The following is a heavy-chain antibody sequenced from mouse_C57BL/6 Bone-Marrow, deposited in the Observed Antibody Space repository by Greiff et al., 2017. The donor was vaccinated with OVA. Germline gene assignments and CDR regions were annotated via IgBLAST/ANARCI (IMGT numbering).Heavy chain of an antibody. D-gene: IGHD4-1*01. CDR1: GFSLTSYG. J-gene: IGHJ2*01. CDR3: ASHSGKGYFDY. CDR2: IWSGGST. V-gene: IGHV2-2*01. Sequence: VKLMESGPGLVQPSQSLSITCTVSGFSLTSYGVHWVRQSPGKGLEWLGVIWSGGSTDYNAAFISRLSISKDNSKSQVFFKTNSLQADDTAIYYCASHSGKGYFDYWGQGTTLTVSS.